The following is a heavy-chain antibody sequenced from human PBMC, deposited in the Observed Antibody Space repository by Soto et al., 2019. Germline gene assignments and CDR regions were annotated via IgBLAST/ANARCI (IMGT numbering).Heavy chain of an antibody. CDR1: GFTVSTKY. J-gene: IGHJ4*02. V-gene: IGHV3-66*01. Sequence: GGSMRLSCAASGFTVSTKYMSWVRQAPGKGLEWVSVIYSGGSTFYADSVRGRFTVSRDNSKNTVNLQMNSLRAEDTAVYYCARDPWAADYWGQGTLVTVSS. D-gene: IGHD3-16*01. CDR3: ARDPWAADY. CDR2: IYSGGST.